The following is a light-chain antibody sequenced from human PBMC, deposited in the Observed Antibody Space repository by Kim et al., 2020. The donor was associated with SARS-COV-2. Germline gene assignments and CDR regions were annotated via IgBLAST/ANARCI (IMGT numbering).Light chain of an antibody. CDR3: QQSYRTPYT. V-gene: IGKV1-39*01. CDR2: DTS. Sequence: AAVGDRVTVTCRASQSISKFVNWYQQKPEKAPNLLIYDTSRLQSGVPSRFSGSGSGTDFTLTITSLQPEDFATYFCQQSYRTPYTFGPGTKVDIK. CDR1: QSISKF. J-gene: IGKJ3*01.